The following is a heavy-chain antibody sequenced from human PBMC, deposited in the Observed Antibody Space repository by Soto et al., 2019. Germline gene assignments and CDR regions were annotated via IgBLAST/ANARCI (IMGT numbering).Heavy chain of an antibody. CDR2: INSDGSSI. Sequence: PGGSLRLSCAASGFTFISYWMHWVRQAPGKGLVWVSRINSDGSSISYADSVKGRFTISRDNAKNTLSLQMNSLRAEDTAVYYCARWGSGWGSLHYWGQGTLVTVSS. CDR1: GFTFISYW. V-gene: IGHV3-74*01. CDR3: ARWGSGWGSLHY. D-gene: IGHD6-19*01. J-gene: IGHJ4*02.